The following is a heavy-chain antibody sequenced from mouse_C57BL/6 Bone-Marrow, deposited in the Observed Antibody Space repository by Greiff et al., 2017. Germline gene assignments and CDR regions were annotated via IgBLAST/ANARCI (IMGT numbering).Heavy chain of an antibody. D-gene: IGHD2-1*01. CDR2: IDPENGDT. CDR1: GFNIKDDY. Sequence: EVQLQQSGAELVRPGASVKLSCTASGFNIKDDYMHWVKQRPEQGLEWIGWIDPENGDTEYASKFQGKATITADTSSNTAYLQLSSLTSEDSAVYYCTIYFPTFDYWGQGTTLTVSA. CDR3: TIYFPTFDY. V-gene: IGHV14-4*01. J-gene: IGHJ2*01.